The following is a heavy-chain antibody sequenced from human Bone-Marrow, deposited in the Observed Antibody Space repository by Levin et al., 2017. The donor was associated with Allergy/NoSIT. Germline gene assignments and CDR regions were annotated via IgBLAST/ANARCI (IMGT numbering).Heavy chain of an antibody. Sequence: WASVKVSCKASGGTLSSYAISWVRQAPGQGPEWMGGIIVVFGSTKYAQKFRGRVSITADESMTTVYMELSSLRSEDTAIYYCARERDHYFDSWGQGTLVTVSS. CDR3: ARERDHYFDS. V-gene: IGHV1-69*13. CDR2: IIVVFGST. J-gene: IGHJ4*02. CDR1: GGTLSSYA.